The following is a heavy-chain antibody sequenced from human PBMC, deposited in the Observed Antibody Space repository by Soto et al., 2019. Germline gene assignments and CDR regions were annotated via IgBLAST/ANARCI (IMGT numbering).Heavy chain of an antibody. V-gene: IGHV4-30-4*01. J-gene: IGHJ4*02. Sequence: LSLTCTVSGGSISSGDYYWSWIRQPPGKGLEWIGYIYYSGSTYYNPSLKSRVTISVDTSKNQFSLKLSSVTAADTAVYYCARHFVAVVIKGWGYWGQGTLVTVSS. D-gene: IGHD3-10*01. CDR2: IYYSGST. CDR1: GGSISSGDYY. CDR3: ARHFVAVVIKGWGY.